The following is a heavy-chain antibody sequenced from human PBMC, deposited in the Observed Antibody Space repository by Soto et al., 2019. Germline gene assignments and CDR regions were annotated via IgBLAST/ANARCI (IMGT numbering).Heavy chain of an antibody. Sequence: EVQLVESGGGLVQPGRSLRLSCAASGFTFDDYAMHWVRQAPGKGLEWVSGISWNSGSIGYADSVKGRFTISRDNAKNSLYLQMNSLRAEDTALYYCAKEDYGDYPGYYFDYWGQGTLVTVSS. CDR1: GFTFDDYA. V-gene: IGHV3-9*01. CDR3: AKEDYGDYPGYYFDY. CDR2: ISWNSGSI. J-gene: IGHJ4*02. D-gene: IGHD4-17*01.